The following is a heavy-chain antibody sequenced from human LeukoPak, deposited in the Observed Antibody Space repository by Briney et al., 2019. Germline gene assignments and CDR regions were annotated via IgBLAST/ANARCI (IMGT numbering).Heavy chain of an antibody. CDR2: ISGSGAAT. J-gene: IGHJ5*02. Sequence: GGSLRLSCEVSGFTSSTYAMTWVRQAPGQGLEWVSGISGSGAATYYAESVKGRFTISRDNSKGTLYLQMNTLRAEDTAVYYCAKGATSGWLLYWFDPWGQGTLVTVSS. CDR3: AKGATSGWLLYWFDP. V-gene: IGHV3-23*01. CDR1: GFTSSTYA. D-gene: IGHD6-19*01.